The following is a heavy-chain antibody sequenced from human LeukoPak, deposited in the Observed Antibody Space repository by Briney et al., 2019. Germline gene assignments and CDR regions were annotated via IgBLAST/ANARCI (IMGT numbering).Heavy chain of an antibody. Sequence: ASVKVSCKASGYTFTGYYMHWVRQAPGQGLEWMGWINPNSGGTNYAQKFQGRVTMTRDTSISTAYMELSRLRSDDTAVYYCARASYYYDSSDYYYPGDYWGQGTLVTVSS. CDR2: INPNSGGT. D-gene: IGHD3-22*01. CDR3: ARASYYYDSSDYYYPGDY. CDR1: GYTFTGYY. V-gene: IGHV1-2*02. J-gene: IGHJ4*02.